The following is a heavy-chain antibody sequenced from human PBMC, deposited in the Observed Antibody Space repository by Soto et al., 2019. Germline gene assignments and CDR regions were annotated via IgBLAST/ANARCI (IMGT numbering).Heavy chain of an antibody. V-gene: IGHV1-69*13. CDR2: IIPIFGTA. J-gene: IGHJ5*02. CDR3: ARDRGIAARPGWFDP. D-gene: IGHD6-6*01. CDR1: GYTFTSYG. Sequence: QVQLVQSGAEVKKPGASVKVSCKASGYTFTSYGISWVRQAPGQGLEWMGGIIPIFGTANYAQKFQGRVTITADESTSTAYMELSSLRSEDTAVYYCARDRGIAARPGWFDPWGQGTLVTVSS.